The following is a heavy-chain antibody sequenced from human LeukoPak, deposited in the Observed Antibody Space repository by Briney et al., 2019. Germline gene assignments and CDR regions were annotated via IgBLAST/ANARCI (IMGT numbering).Heavy chain of an antibody. Sequence: ASVKVSCKASGYTFTSYGISWVRQAPAQGLEWMGWISAYNGNTNYAQKLQGRVTMTTDTSTSTAYMELRSLRSDDAAVYYCARGWVGYYGSGRGGDWFDPWGQGTLVTVSS. V-gene: IGHV1-18*01. CDR2: ISAYNGNT. D-gene: IGHD3-10*01. CDR1: GYTFTSYG. CDR3: ARGWVGYYGSGRGGDWFDP. J-gene: IGHJ5*02.